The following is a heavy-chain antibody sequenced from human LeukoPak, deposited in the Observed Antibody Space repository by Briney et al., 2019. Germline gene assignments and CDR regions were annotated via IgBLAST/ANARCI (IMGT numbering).Heavy chain of an antibody. Sequence: GGSLKLSCAASGFIFGNFWMSWVRQTPSKGLEWVANIKQGGTEKYYMDSVKGRFTISRDNAKNSLYLQMNSPRAEDTGLYYCTRGDYYSSGAIGMLDYWGRGTLVTVSA. V-gene: IGHV3-7*02. J-gene: IGHJ4*02. D-gene: IGHD3-22*01. CDR2: IKQGGTEK. CDR3: TRGDYYSSGAIGMLDY. CDR1: GFIFGNFW.